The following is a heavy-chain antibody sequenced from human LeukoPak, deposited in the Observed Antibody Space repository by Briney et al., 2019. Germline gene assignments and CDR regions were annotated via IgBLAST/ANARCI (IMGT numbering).Heavy chain of an antibody. V-gene: IGHV1-69*04. Sequence: ASVKVSCKASGGTFSSYAISWVRQAPGQGLEWMGRIIPILGIANYAQKFQGRVTITADKSTSTAYMELSSLRSEDTAVYYCARDESNYVSYYYYGMDVWGQGTTVTVSS. CDR1: GGTFSSYA. CDR3: ARDESNYVSYYYYGMDV. CDR2: IIPILGIA. J-gene: IGHJ6*02. D-gene: IGHD4-11*01.